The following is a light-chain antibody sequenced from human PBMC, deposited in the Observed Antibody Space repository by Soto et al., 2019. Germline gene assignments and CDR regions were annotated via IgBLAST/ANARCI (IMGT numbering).Light chain of an antibody. CDR1: QSIGNW. J-gene: IGKJ2*01. V-gene: IGKV1-5*03. Sequence: DIQMTQSPSTLSASVGDRVTITCRASQSIGNWLAWYQQKPGTAPKLLIFAVSDLEPEVPSRFSGSGVGTEFTHPINGLQANEFAIYYCQQYDNYPFTFGQWTKLAI. CDR2: AVS. CDR3: QQYDNYPFT.